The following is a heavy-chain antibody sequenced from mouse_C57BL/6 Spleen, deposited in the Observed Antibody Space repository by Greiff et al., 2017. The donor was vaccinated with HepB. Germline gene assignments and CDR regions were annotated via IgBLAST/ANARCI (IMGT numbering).Heavy chain of an antibody. V-gene: IGHV5-9-1*02. CDR2: ISSGGDYI. CDR1: GFTFSSYA. Sequence: EVQGVESGEGLVKPGGSLKLSCAASGFTFSSYAMSWVRQTPEKRLEWVAYISSGGDYIYYADTVKGRFTISRDNARNTLYLQMSSLKSEDTAMYYCTRVYDGYYGRMDYWGQGTSVTVSS. J-gene: IGHJ4*01. CDR3: TRVYDGYYGRMDY. D-gene: IGHD2-3*01.